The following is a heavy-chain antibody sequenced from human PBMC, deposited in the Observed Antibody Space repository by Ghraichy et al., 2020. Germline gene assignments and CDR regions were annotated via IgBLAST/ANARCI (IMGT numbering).Heavy chain of an antibody. D-gene: IGHD5-18*01. CDR3: AKDGGYSYGYGTLHY. V-gene: IGHV3-43*01. J-gene: IGHJ4*02. CDR2: ISCDGGST. Sequence: GGSLRLSCAASGFTFGGYTMNWVRQAPGKGLEWVALISCDGGSTYYADSVKGRFTISRDNSKNSLYLQMNSLRTEDTALYYCAKDGGYSYGYGTLHYWGQGTLVTVSS. CDR1: GFTFGGYT.